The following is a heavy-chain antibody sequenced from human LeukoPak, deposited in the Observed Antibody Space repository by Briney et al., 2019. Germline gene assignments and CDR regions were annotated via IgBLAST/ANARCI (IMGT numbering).Heavy chain of an antibody. J-gene: IGHJ4*02. CDR2: ITSSSSYT. D-gene: IGHD3-16*01. Sequence: GGSLRLSCAASGFTFSTYTMNWVRQAPGKGLEWVSSITSSSSYTYYADSVKGRFTISGDNAKNSLYLQMNSLRAEDTAVYYCARRVMIAFGGVGFYFDYWGQGNLVTVSS. CDR1: GFTFSTYT. V-gene: IGHV3-21*01. CDR3: ARRVMIAFGGVGFYFDY.